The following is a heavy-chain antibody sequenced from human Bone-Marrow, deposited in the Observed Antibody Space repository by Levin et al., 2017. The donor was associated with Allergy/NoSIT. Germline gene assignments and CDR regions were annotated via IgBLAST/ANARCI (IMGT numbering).Heavy chain of an antibody. D-gene: IGHD1-26*01. Sequence: GGSLRLSCKASGYTFTSFDINWVRQASGQGLEWMGWMSPNSGSTGYARKFQGRVTMTSDTSIGTTYLELSGLTFDDTAVYYCARGPLESYSRSLDWWGQGTLVTVSS. CDR1: GYTFTSFD. CDR3: ARGPLESYSRSLDW. CDR2: MSPNSGST. V-gene: IGHV1-8*01. J-gene: IGHJ4*02.